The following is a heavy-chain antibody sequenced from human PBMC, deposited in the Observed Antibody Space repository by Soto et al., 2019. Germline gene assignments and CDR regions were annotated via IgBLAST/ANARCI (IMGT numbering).Heavy chain of an antibody. CDR1: GYTFTSYY. J-gene: IGHJ6*02. Sequence: VASVKVSCKASGYTFTSYYMHWVRQAPGQGLEWMGIINPSGGSTSYAQKIQGRVTMTRDTSTSTVYMELSSMRSEDTAVYYCASSGYCSSTSCLPSYYYYYGMDVWGQGTTVTVSS. CDR3: ASSGYCSSTSCLPSYYYYYGMDV. D-gene: IGHD2-2*03. CDR2: INPSGGST. V-gene: IGHV1-46*01.